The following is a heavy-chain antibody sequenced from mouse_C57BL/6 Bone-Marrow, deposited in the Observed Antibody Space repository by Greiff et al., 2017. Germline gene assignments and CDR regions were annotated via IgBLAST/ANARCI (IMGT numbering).Heavy chain of an antibody. J-gene: IGHJ4*01. CDR2: IYPGSGST. CDR1: GYTFTGYW. CDR3: ARRIITTVRGYYAMDY. Sequence: QVQLQQPGAELVKPGASVKMSCKASGYTFTGYWITWVKQRPGQGLEWIGDIYPGSGSTNYNEKFKSKATLTVDTSSSTAYMQLSSLTSEDSAVYYCARRIITTVRGYYAMDYWGQGTSVTVSS. D-gene: IGHD1-1*01. V-gene: IGHV1-55*01.